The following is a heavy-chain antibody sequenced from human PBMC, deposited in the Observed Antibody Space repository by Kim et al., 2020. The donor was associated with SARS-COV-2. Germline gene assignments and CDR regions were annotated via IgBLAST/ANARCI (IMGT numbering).Heavy chain of an antibody. CDR1: GGSFSGYY. J-gene: IGHJ3*02. CDR2: INHSGST. V-gene: IGHV4-34*01. D-gene: IGHD3-16*01. Sequence: SETLSLTCAVYGGSFSGYYWSWIRQPPGKGLEWIGEINHSGSTNYNPSLKSRVTISVDTSKNQFSLKLSSVTAADTAVYYCARGSVWRGDAFDIWGQGTMVTVSS. CDR3: ARGSVWRGDAFDI.